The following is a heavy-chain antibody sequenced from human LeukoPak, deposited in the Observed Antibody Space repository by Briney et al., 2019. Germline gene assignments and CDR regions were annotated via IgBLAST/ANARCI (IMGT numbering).Heavy chain of an antibody. CDR1: GYTFTSYD. Sequence: ASVKVSCKASGYTFTSYDINWVRQATGQGLEWMGWMNPNSGNTGYAQKFQGRVTMTRNTSISTAYMELSSLRSEDTAVYYCARAPGKARGVIRNAFDIWGQGTMVTVSS. CDR3: ARAPGKARGVIRNAFDI. V-gene: IGHV1-8*01. CDR2: MNPNSGNT. D-gene: IGHD3-10*01. J-gene: IGHJ3*02.